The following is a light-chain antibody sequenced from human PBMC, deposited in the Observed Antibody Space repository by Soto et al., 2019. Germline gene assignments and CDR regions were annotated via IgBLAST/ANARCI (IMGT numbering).Light chain of an antibody. J-gene: IGKJ5*01. CDR3: QQRNSWPPTFT. Sequence: AIQMTQSPSSLSASVGDRVTITCRASQGIRNDLGWYQQKPGKAPKLLIYAASSLQSGVPSRFSGSGSGTDFTLTISSLQPEDFAVYYCQQRNSWPPTFTFGQGTRLEIK. CDR1: QGIRND. V-gene: IGKV1-6*01. CDR2: AAS.